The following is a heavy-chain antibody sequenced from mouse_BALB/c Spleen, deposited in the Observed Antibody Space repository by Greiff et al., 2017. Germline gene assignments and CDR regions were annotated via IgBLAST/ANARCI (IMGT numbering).Heavy chain of an antibody. J-gene: IGHJ4*01. Sequence: EVQLLESGGDLVKPGGSLKLSCAASGFTFSSYGMSLVRQTPDKRLEWVATISSCGSYTYYPDSVKGRFTIARDNAKNTLYLQMSSLKSEDTAMYYCARLPTTVVADYYAMDYWGQGTSVTVSS. V-gene: IGHV5-6*01. CDR3: ARLPTTVVADYYAMDY. CDR2: ISSCGSYT. CDR1: GFTFSSYG. D-gene: IGHD1-1*01.